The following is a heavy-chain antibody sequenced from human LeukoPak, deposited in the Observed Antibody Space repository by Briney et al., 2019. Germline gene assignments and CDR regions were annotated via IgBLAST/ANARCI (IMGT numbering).Heavy chain of an antibody. V-gene: IGHV1-46*03. CDR1: VYTFTTNY. Sequence: ASVKGSCKASVYTFTTNYIHCVRQAPRHRLECIGIINPSGGSTSYAQKFQGRVTMTRDTSTRTVYMELSSLRSEDTAVYYCARAPIAVAGNGYFDYWGQGTLVTVSS. CDR2: INPSGGST. CDR3: ARAPIAVAGNGYFDY. J-gene: IGHJ4*02. D-gene: IGHD6-19*01.